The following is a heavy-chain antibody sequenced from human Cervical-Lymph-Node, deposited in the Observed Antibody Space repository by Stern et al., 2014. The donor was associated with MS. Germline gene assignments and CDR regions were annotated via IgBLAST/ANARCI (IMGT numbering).Heavy chain of an antibody. J-gene: IGHJ4*02. CDR3: ATPVAYFDYWSGYPPFDY. CDR2: IIPIFGTT. Sequence: QVQLVQSGAEVKTPGSSVKVSCKASGGTFINYAISWVRQAPGQGLEWMGGIIPIFGTTNYAQKFQGRVTITADESTSTGYMELSGLRSEDTAVYYCATPVAYFDYWSGYPPFDYWGQGTLVTVSS. V-gene: IGHV1-69*01. D-gene: IGHD3-3*01. CDR1: GGTFINYA.